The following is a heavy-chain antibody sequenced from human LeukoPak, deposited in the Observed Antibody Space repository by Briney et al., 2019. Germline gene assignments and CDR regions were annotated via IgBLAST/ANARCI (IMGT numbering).Heavy chain of an antibody. CDR3: TKGQYYYDSSGYSRRWFDP. D-gene: IGHD3-22*01. CDR2: LSASGGRT. Sequence: GGSLRLSCGASGFTFNNYAMSWVRQAPGKGLEWVSALSASGGRTYYADSVKGRFTISRDNSKNTLYLQMNSLRAEDTAVYYCTKGQYYYDSSGYSRRWFDPWGHGTLVTVSS. J-gene: IGHJ5*02. V-gene: IGHV3-23*01. CDR1: GFTFNNYA.